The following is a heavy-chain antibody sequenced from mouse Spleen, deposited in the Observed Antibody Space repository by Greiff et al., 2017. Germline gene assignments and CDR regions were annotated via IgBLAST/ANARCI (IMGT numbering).Heavy chain of an antibody. V-gene: IGHV3-1*01. Sequence: EVQRVESGPGMVKPSQSLSLTCTVTGYPITSGYDWHWIRHFPGNKLEWMGYISYSGSTNYNPSLKSRISITHDTSKNHFFLKLNSVTTEDTATYYCARRRYDDGYYAMDYWGQGTSVTVSS. CDR2: ISYSGST. CDR1: GYPITSGYD. J-gene: IGHJ4*01. D-gene: IGHD2-14*01. CDR3: ARRRYDDGYYAMDY.